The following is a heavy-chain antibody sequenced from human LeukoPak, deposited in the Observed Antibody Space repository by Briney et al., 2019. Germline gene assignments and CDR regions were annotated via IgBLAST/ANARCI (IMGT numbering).Heavy chain of an antibody. D-gene: IGHD2-2*01. CDR3: VRELAGSSVRLLDL. Sequence: GGSLRVSCVASGFSLSLYSMYWVRQAPGKGLEWVSSISSSSTYIFYTDSVKGRFTISRDNAKNSLYLQMNSLGAEDTAVYYCVRELAGSSVRLLDLWGQGTLVSVSS. J-gene: IGHJ5*02. V-gene: IGHV3-21*01. CDR2: ISSSSTYI. CDR1: GFSLSLYS.